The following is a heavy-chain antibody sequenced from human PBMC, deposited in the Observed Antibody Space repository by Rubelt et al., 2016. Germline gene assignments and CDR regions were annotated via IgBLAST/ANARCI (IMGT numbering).Heavy chain of an antibody. CDR3: ARGRRGSSSWLGRDYYGMDV. Sequence: QVQLQQWGAGLLKPSETLSLTCAVYGGYFSGYYWSWIRQPPGKGLEWIGEINHSGSTNYNPSLKSRVTISVDTSKNQFSLKLSSVTAADTAVYYCARGRRGSSSWLGRDYYGMDVWGQGTTVTVSS. CDR1: GGYFSGYY. V-gene: IGHV4-34*01. J-gene: IGHJ6*02. CDR2: INHSGST. D-gene: IGHD6-13*01.